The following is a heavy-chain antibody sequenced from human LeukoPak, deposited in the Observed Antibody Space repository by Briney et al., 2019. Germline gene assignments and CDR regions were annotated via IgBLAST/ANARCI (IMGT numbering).Heavy chain of an antibody. Sequence: ASVKVSCKASGYTFTTYDINWVRQATGQGLEWMGWMNPHSGNTGYAQKFQGRVTMTRNTSKDTAYMELISLRSEDTAVYYCARGQWEDGGNWFDPWGQGTLVTVSS. J-gene: IGHJ5*02. CDR2: MNPHSGNT. CDR3: ARGQWEDGGNWFDP. CDR1: GYTFTTYD. V-gene: IGHV1-8*01. D-gene: IGHD1-26*01.